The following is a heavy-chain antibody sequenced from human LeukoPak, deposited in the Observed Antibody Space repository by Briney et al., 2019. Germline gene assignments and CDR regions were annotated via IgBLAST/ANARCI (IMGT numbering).Heavy chain of an antibody. J-gene: IGHJ4*02. CDR3: ARDDVRYYDSSGYHDY. CDR1: GFTFSSYS. CDR2: ISGSSSYI. V-gene: IGHV3-21*01. Sequence: GGSLRLSCAASGFTFSSYSMNWVRQAPGKGLEWVSSISGSSSYIYYADSVKGRFTISRDNAKNSLYLQMNSLRAEDTAVYYCARDDVRYYDSSGYHDYWGQGTLVTVSS. D-gene: IGHD3-22*01.